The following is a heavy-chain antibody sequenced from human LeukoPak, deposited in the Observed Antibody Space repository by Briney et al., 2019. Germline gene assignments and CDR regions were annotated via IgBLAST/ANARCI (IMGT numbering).Heavy chain of an antibody. Sequence: GGSLRLSCAASGFTFSSYAMHWVRQAPGKGREWGAVISYDGSNKYYADSVKGRFTISRDNSKNTLYLKMNSLRAEDTAVYYCARQFQNGYYFDYWGQGTLVTVSS. CDR1: GFTFSSYA. D-gene: IGHD2-21*01. CDR3: ARQFQNGYYFDY. J-gene: IGHJ4*02. CDR2: ISYDGSNK. V-gene: IGHV3-30-3*01.